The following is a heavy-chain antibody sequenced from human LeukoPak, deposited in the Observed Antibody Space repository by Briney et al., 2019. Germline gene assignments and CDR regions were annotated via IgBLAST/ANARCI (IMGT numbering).Heavy chain of an antibody. Sequence: GGSLRLSCAASGFTFSNAWRSWVRQAPGKGLEWVGRIKSKTDGGTTDYAAPVKGRFTISRDDSNNTLYLQMNSLKTEDTAVYYCTTAKYYYDSSGYYYSDYWGQGTLVTVSS. CDR3: TTAKYYYDSSGYYYSDY. J-gene: IGHJ4*02. CDR1: GFTFSNAW. CDR2: IKSKTDGGTT. D-gene: IGHD3-22*01. V-gene: IGHV3-15*01.